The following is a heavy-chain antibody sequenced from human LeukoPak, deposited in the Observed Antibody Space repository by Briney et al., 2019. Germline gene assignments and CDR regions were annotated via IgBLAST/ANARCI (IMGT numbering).Heavy chain of an antibody. D-gene: IGHD3-10*01. Sequence: ASVKVSCKASGYTFTSYDINWVRQATGQGLESMGWMNPNSGDTGYAQRFQGRVTMTRNISISTAYMELSSLRSEDTAVYYCATHGYYYGSGSNYTPLDWGKGTTVTVSS. CDR3: ATHGYYYGSGSNYTPLD. V-gene: IGHV1-8*01. J-gene: IGHJ6*04. CDR2: MNPNSGDT. CDR1: GYTFTSYD.